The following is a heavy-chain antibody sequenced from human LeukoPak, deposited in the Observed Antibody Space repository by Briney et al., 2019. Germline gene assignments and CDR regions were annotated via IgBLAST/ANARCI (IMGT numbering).Heavy chain of an antibody. Sequence: GGSLRLSCAASGFTFSSYAMYWVRQAPGKGLEWVAQISYDGSNKYYADSVKGRFTISRDNSKNTLSLHMNSLRAEDTSLYYCAKDRAAGAVTTYDSWGQGTLVTVSS. J-gene: IGHJ4*02. D-gene: IGHD4-17*01. CDR2: ISYDGSNK. CDR1: GFTFSSYA. CDR3: AKDRAAGAVTTYDS. V-gene: IGHV3-30-3*01.